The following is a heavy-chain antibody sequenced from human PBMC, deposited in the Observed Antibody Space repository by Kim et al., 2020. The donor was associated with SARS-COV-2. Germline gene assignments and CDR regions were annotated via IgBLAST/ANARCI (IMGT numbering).Heavy chain of an antibody. Sequence: GGSLRLSCAASGFTFSSYTMHWVRQAPGKGLEWVAVISYDGGNKYYVDSVKGRFTISRDNSKDTLFLQMNSLRPEDTALYYCASGKKPFKIFGVADYWGQGTLVTVSS. D-gene: IGHD3-3*01. J-gene: IGHJ4*02. V-gene: IGHV3-30*04. CDR3: ASGKKPFKIFGVADY. CDR1: GFTFSSYT. CDR2: ISYDGGNK.